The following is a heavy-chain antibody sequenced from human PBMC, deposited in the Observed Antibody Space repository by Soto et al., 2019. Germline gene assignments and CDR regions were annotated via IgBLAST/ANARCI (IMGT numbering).Heavy chain of an antibody. J-gene: IGHJ5*02. Sequence: QVQLQESGPGLVKPSQTLSLTCTVSGGSISSGGYYWSWIRQHPGKGLEWIGSIYYSGSTYYNPSLKSRVTISVDTSKNQFSLKLISVTAADTAVYYCARDGERTYYYDSSGYYDNWFDPWGQGTLVTVSS. CDR3: ARDGERTYYYDSSGYYDNWFDP. CDR1: GGSISSGGYY. CDR2: IYYSGST. V-gene: IGHV4-31*03. D-gene: IGHD3-22*01.